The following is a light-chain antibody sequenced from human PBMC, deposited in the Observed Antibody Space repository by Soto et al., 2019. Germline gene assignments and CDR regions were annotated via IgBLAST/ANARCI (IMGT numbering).Light chain of an antibody. J-gene: IGLJ2*01. Sequence: QSALTQPASVSGSPGQSITISCTGTSSDVGGYNYVSWYQQHPGKAPKLMIYEVSNRPSGVSNRFSGSKSGNTASLTISGIQAEDEADYYCSSYTSRSTVVFGGGTKLTVL. CDR3: SSYTSRSTVV. CDR1: SSDVGGYNY. CDR2: EVS. V-gene: IGLV2-14*01.